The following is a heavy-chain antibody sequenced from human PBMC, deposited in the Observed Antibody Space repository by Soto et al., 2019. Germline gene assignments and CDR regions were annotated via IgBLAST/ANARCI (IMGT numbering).Heavy chain of an antibody. J-gene: IGHJ6*02. Sequence: PGGSLRLSCAASGFTFSSYGMHWVRQAPGKGLEWVAVISYDGSNKYYADSVKGRFTIFRDNSKNTLYLQMNSLRAEDTAVYYCAKEGQQWLVLVWSYYYYGMDVWGQGTTVTVSS. CDR1: GFTFSSYG. CDR2: ISYDGSNK. D-gene: IGHD6-19*01. CDR3: AKEGQQWLVLVWSYYYYGMDV. V-gene: IGHV3-30*18.